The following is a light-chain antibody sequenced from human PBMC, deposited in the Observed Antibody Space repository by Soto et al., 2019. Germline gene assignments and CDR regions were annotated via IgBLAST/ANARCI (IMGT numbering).Light chain of an antibody. CDR2: DVT. CDR3: TSYTSIYTYV. Sequence: QSALTQPASVSASPGQSITISCTGTSSDVGGYNYVAWYQQHPDKAAKLLIYDVTNRPSGVSIRFSGSKSGDTASLTISGLLPEDEADYYSTSYTSIYTYVFGTGTKVTVL. J-gene: IGLJ1*01. CDR1: SSDVGGYNY. V-gene: IGLV2-14*01.